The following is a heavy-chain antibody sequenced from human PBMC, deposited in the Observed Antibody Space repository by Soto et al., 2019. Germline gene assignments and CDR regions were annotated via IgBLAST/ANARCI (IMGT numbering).Heavy chain of an antibody. Sequence: GGSLRLSCAASGFPFSSYAMSWVRQAPGKGLEWVSAITGSGDSTYYADSVKGRSTVSRDNSKNTLYLQMNSLRAEDTAVYYCAKVFVFTIREGFDYWGLGTLVTVSS. CDR2: ITGSGDST. CDR1: GFPFSSYA. D-gene: IGHD3-3*01. J-gene: IGHJ4*02. CDR3: AKVFVFTIREGFDY. V-gene: IGHV3-23*01.